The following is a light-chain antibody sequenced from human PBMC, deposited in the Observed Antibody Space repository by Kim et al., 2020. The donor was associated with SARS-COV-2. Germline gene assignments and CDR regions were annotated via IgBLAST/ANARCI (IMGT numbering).Light chain of an antibody. Sequence: SPGERVTLSGRASQSVSSNVAWYQQKPGQTPRLLIYGASTRAIGIPARFSGSGSGTEFTLTISSLQSGDFAVYYCQQYDDWPPVTFGQGTRLEIK. CDR3: QQYDDWPPVT. CDR2: GAS. V-gene: IGKV3-15*01. J-gene: IGKJ5*01. CDR1: QSVSSN.